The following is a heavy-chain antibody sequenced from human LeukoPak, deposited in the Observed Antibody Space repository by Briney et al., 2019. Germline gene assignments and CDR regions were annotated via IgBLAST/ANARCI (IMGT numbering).Heavy chain of an antibody. CDR1: GFTVSSNY. Sequence: PGGSLRLSCAASGFTVSSNYMSWVRQAPGKGLEWVSVIYSGGSTYYAGSVKGRFAISTDNSKNTLYLQMNSLGAEDTAVYYCARGSNYDSYYWGQGTLVTVSS. CDR3: ARGSNYDSYY. J-gene: IGHJ4*02. V-gene: IGHV3-66*01. D-gene: IGHD3-22*01. CDR2: IYSGGST.